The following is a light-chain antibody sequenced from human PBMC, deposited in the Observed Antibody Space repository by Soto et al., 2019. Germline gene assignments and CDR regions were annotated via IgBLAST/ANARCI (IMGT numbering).Light chain of an antibody. J-gene: IGKJ1*01. Sequence: AIQMTQSPSSLSASVGDRVTITCRASQGIRNDLGWYQQKPGKAPKLLIYAASSLQSGVPSRFSGSGSGTDFTLTISSLQPEGFETDYCLQDYNYPRTFGQGTKVEIK. CDR2: AAS. CDR3: LQDYNYPRT. V-gene: IGKV1-6*01. CDR1: QGIRND.